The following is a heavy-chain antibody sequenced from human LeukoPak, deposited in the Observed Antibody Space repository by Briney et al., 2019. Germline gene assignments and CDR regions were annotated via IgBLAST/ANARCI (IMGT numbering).Heavy chain of an antibody. V-gene: IGHV4-39*07. D-gene: IGHD6-19*01. J-gene: IGHJ3*02. CDR1: GGSISSSSYY. Sequence: SETLSLTCTVSGGSISSSSYYWGWIRQPPGKGLEWIGSIYYSGSTYYNPSLKSRVTISVDTSKNQFSLKLSSVTAADTAVYYCAREDTRRQWLVTSGDDAFDIWGQGTMVTVSS. CDR3: AREDTRRQWLVTSGDDAFDI. CDR2: IYYSGST.